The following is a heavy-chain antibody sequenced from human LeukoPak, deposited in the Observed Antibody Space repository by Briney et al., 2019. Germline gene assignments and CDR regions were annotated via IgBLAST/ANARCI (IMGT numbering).Heavy chain of an antibody. D-gene: IGHD1-26*01. V-gene: IGHV1-18*01. CDR1: GYSFTSYG. Sequence: ASVKVSCKASGYSFTSYGISWVRQAPGQGLEWMGWVSAYNGNTDYAQKFQGRVTMTTDMSTTTAYMELRSLKSDDTAVYYCARGPLSGSYGDYWGQGTLVTVSS. J-gene: IGHJ4*02. CDR3: ARGPLSGSYGDY. CDR2: VSAYNGNT.